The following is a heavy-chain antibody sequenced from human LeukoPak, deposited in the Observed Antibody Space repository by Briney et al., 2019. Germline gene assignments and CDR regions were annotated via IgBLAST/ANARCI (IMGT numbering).Heavy chain of an antibody. CDR1: GGSISSSSYY. D-gene: IGHD3-10*01. CDR3: ASFMVRGVNYYYMDV. CDR2: IYYSGST. V-gene: IGHV4-39*01. Sequence: SETLSLTCTVSGGSISSSSYYWGWIRQPPGKGLEWIGSIYYSGSTYYNPSLKSRVTISVDTSKNQFSLKLSSVTAADTAVHYCASFMVRGVNYYYMDVWGKGTTVTISS. J-gene: IGHJ6*03.